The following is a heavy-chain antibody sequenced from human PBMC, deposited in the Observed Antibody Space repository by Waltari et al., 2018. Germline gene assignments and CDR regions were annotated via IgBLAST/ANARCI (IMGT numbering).Heavy chain of an antibody. CDR2: INPNTGGT. Sequence: QVQLVQSGAEVKKPGASVNVSCQASGYHFIGYYLHWVRQAPGQGLEWMGWINPNTGGTKYEQKYQGRVTLTRDTAISTAYMELSSLGSDDMAVFYCARQAARNFDYWGQGTLVTVSS. V-gene: IGHV1-2*02. CDR1: GYHFIGYY. CDR3: ARQAARNFDY. J-gene: IGHJ4*02.